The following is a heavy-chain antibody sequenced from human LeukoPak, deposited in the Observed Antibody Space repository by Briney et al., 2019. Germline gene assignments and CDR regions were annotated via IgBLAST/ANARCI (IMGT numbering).Heavy chain of an antibody. V-gene: IGHV3-23*01. CDR3: ATYRQVMLPFES. D-gene: IGHD5-18*01. CDR2: TFQGGGEI. CDR1: GFTFSDFA. Sequence: GGSLGLSCAASGFTFSDFAMIWVRQPPGKGLEWVSSTFQGGGEIHYADSVRGRFTISRDNSRSTLFLQMNSLRGEDTAIYYCATYRQVMLPFESWGQGTLVTVSS. J-gene: IGHJ4*02.